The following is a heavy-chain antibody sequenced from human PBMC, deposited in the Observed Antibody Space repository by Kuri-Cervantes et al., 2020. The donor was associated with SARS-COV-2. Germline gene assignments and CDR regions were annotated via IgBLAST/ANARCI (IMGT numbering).Heavy chain of an antibody. V-gene: IGHV1-18*01. J-gene: IGHJ4*02. D-gene: IGHD4-17*01. CDR3: ARAYGDYVFREALDS. Sequence: ASVKVSCKASGYTFTSYGISWFRQAPGQGLEWMGWISTFNANTNYAQKFQGRVTMTRDTSTSTVYMELSSLRSEDTAVYYCARAYGDYVFREALDSWGQGTLVTVSS. CDR1: GYTFTSYG. CDR2: ISTFNANT.